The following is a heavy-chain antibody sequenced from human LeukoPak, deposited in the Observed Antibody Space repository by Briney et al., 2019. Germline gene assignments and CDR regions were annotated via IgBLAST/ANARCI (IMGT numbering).Heavy chain of an antibody. CDR1: GFTFSSYS. D-gene: IGHD2-21*02. CDR3: AKDGPTAIPSWFGP. J-gene: IGHJ5*02. V-gene: IGHV3-23*01. CDR2: ISSSGGST. Sequence: PGGSLRLSCAASGFTFSSYSMNWVRQAPGRGLEWVSLISSSGGSTYYAGSVKGRFTISRDNSKSTLYLQMNSLRAEDTAIYYCAKDGPTAIPSWFGPWGQGTLVTVSS.